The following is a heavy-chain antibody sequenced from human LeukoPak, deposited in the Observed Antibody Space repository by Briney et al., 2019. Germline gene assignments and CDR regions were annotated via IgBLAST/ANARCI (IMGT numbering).Heavy chain of an antibody. Sequence: GGSLRLSCAASGFTFSGYSMNWVRQAPGKGLGWVSYISSSGSTIYYADSVKGRFTVSRNNAKNTLYLQINSQRAEDTAVYYCARDIGTDWGQGTLVTVSS. CDR1: GFTFSGYS. J-gene: IGHJ4*02. D-gene: IGHD1-14*01. CDR3: ARDIGTD. CDR2: ISSSGSTI. V-gene: IGHV3-48*04.